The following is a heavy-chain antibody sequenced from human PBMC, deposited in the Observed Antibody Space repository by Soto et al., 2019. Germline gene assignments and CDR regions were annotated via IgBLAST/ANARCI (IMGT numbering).Heavy chain of an antibody. D-gene: IGHD3-10*01. CDR1: GFTFSSNA. Sequence: EVQLVDSGGGLVQPGRSLRLSCAASGFTFSSNAMSWVRQAPGKGLEWVSVITNTGGDTLYADSVKGRFTISRDNSKNTLYLQMNSLRAEDTAIYYCARASGESYPGSRVFDSWGQGTRVTVSS. CDR3: ARASGESYPGSRVFDS. J-gene: IGHJ4*02. CDR2: ITNTGGDT. V-gene: IGHV3-23*04.